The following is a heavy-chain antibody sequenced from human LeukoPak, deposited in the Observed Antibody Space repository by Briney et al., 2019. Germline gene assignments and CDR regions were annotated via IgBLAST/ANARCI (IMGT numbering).Heavy chain of an antibody. D-gene: IGHD6-19*01. CDR3: TRDQWLVRSRYMDV. J-gene: IGHJ6*03. Sequence: GGSLRLSCAASGFTFSSYNMNWVRQASGKGLEWVSSISTSNSYIYYADSVKGRFTISRDNARNSLYLQMNSLRAEDTAVYYCTRDQWLVRSRYMDVWGKGTTVTVSS. CDR1: GFTFSSYN. V-gene: IGHV3-21*01. CDR2: ISTSNSYI.